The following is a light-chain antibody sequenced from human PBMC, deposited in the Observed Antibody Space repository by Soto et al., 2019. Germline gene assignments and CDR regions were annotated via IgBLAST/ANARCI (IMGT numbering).Light chain of an antibody. Sequence: DIPMTQSPSTLSASVGDRVTMTCRASQSIRTWLAWYQQKPGKAPRLLIYKASSLEGGVPSRFSGSGSGTEFTLTINSLQPDDVATYYCQQYDGGWTFGQGTKVEIK. V-gene: IGKV1-5*03. CDR1: QSIRTW. CDR3: QQYDGGWT. J-gene: IGKJ1*01. CDR2: KAS.